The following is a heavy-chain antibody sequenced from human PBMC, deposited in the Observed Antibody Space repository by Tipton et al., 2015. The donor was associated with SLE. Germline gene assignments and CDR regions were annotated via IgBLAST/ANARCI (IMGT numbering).Heavy chain of an antibody. D-gene: IGHD3-22*01. Sequence: GSLRLSCAASGFTFSDYYMSWIRQAPGKGLEWVSYISSSSRHTRYSDSVRGRITISRDNAKNSLYLQMTSLRAEDTAVYYCARGWADFYDSSGYYYFDYWGQGTLVTVSS. CDR1: GFTFSDYY. CDR2: ISSSSRHT. CDR3: ARGWADFYDSSGYYYFDY. J-gene: IGHJ4*02. V-gene: IGHV3-11*06.